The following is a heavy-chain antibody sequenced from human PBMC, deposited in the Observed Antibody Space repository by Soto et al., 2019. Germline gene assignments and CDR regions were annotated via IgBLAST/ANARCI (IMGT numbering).Heavy chain of an antibody. J-gene: IGHJ6*02. Sequence: GGSLRLSCAASGFTFSNAWMKWVGQAPGKGQEWVGRIKSKTDGGTTDYAAPVKGRFTISRDDSKNALYLQMNSLKTEDTAMYYCTTEGTAMVTVGMDVWGQGTPVTVSS. CDR1: GFTFSNAW. CDR3: TTEGTAMVTVGMDV. D-gene: IGHD5-18*01. CDR2: IKSKTDGGTT. V-gene: IGHV3-15*07.